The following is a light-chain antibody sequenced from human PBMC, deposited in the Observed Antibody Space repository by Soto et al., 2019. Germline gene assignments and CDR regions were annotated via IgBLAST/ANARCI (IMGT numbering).Light chain of an antibody. V-gene: IGLV2-14*03. Sequence: QSVLTQPASLSGAPGQSITISCTGNSSDVGGYNYVSWYQQHPGKAPKLMIYDVRNRPSGVSNRFSGSKSVNTASLTISGLQAEDEADYYCSSYTTISTYVFGTGTKVTVL. CDR3: SSYTTISTYV. CDR1: SSDVGGYNY. J-gene: IGLJ1*01. CDR2: DVR.